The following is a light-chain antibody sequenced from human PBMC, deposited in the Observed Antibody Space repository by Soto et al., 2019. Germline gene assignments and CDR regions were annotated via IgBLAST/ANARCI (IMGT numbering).Light chain of an antibody. V-gene: IGLV2-14*01. CDR2: EVS. CDR1: SSDVGGYND. J-gene: IGLJ1*01. Sequence: QSALTQPASVSGAPGQSITISCTGTSSDVGGYNDVSWYQQHPGKAPKLMIYEVSNRPSGVSNRFSGSKSGNTASLTISGLQAEDEADYYCSSYTSSSTWGFGTGTKLTVL. CDR3: SSYTSSSTWG.